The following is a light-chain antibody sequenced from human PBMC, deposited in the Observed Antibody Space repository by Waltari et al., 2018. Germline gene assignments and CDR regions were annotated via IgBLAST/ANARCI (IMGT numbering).Light chain of an antibody. CDR3: QQLNSYQWT. V-gene: IGKV1-9*01. J-gene: IGKJ1*01. CDR2: AAS. Sequence: IQLNQSPSSLSASVGARVTITCRASQGISNYLAWYQQKPGKDPKLLIYAASTFQSGVPSRFSGGGSGTDFTLTISSLQPEDFATYYCQQLNSYQWTFGQGTKVEIK. CDR1: QGISNY.